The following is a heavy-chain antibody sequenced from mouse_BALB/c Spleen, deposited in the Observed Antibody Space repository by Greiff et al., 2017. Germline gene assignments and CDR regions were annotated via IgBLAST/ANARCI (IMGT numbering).Heavy chain of an antibody. J-gene: IGHJ4*01. Sequence: EVQLQESGPGLVKPSQSLSLTCTVTGYSITSDYAWNWIRQFPGNKLEWMGYISYSGSTSYNPSLKSRISITRDTSKNQFFLQLNSVTTVDTATYYCARGDGYYYAMDYWGQGTSVTVSS. CDR3: ARGDGYYYAMDY. CDR1: GYSITSDYA. CDR2: ISYSGST. D-gene: IGHD3-3*01. V-gene: IGHV3-2*02.